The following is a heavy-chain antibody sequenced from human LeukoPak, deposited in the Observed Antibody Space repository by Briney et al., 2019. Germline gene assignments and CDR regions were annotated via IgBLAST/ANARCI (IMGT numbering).Heavy chain of an antibody. Sequence: ASVKVSCKASGYTFTGHYLHWVRQAPGQGLEWMGWINPNSGGTYYKQTFQARVTMTRDTSVSTVYMQLSRLTSDDTAAYYCVRVSFVPLTGYSGGGWFDPWGQGTLVTVSS. D-gene: IGHD3-9*01. CDR1: GYTFTGHY. CDR2: INPNSGGT. V-gene: IGHV1-2*02. CDR3: VRVSFVPLTGYSGGGWFDP. J-gene: IGHJ5*02.